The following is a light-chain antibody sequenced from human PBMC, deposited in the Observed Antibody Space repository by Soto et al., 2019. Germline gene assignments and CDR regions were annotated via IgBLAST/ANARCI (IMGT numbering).Light chain of an antibody. CDR2: KVS. CDR1: QSLVHRDGHTY. CDR3: MQATQSTWT. Sequence: DIAMTQPPLSSPVTLGQAASISCRYSQSLVHRDGHTYLSWYQQRPGQPPRSLIYKVSDRFAGVLERFSGSGAGTDVTLTISRVEAEDVGVYYCMQATQSTWTFGQGTKGEIK. J-gene: IGKJ1*01. V-gene: IGKV2-24*01.